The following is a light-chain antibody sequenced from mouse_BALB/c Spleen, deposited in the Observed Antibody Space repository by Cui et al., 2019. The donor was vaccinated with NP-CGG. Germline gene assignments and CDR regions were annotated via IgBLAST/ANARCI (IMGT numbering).Light chain of an antibody. J-gene: IGLJ1*01. CDR3: ALWYSNHWV. CDR1: TGAVTTSNY. CDR2: GTN. V-gene: IGLV1*01. Sequence: QAVVTQESALTTSPGETVTFTCRSSTGAVTTSNYANWVQEKPDHLFTGLVGGTNNQAPGVPARFSGSLIGDKAALTITGAQTEDEAIYFCALWYSNHWVFGGGTKLTVL.